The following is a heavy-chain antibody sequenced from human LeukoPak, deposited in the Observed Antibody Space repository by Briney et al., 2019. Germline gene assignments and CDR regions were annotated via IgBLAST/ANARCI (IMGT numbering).Heavy chain of an antibody. CDR3: AKDHHHFGALDY. V-gene: IGHV3-30*18. J-gene: IGHJ4*01. Sequence: PGGSLRLSCAASGFTFSSYGMHWVRQAPGKGLEWVAVISYDGSNKYYADSVKGRFTISRDNSKNTLYLQMNSLRAEDTAVYYCAKDHHHFGALDYWGHGTLVTVSS. CDR1: GFTFSSYG. D-gene: IGHD1-14*01. CDR2: ISYDGSNK.